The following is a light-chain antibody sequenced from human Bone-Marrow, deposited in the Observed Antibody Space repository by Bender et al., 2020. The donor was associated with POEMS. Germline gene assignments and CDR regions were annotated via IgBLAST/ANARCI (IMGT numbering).Light chain of an antibody. V-gene: IGLV1-44*01. J-gene: IGLJ3*02. Sequence: QSVLTQPPSASGTPGQSVIISCSGTDSNFGGNNVNWYRHLPGTAPKLLIYSHDQRPSGVPDRFSGSKSGTSASLAISGLQSEDEADYYCASWDDRLNGAWVFGGGTKLTVL. CDR1: DSNFGGNN. CDR2: SHD. CDR3: ASWDDRLNGAWV.